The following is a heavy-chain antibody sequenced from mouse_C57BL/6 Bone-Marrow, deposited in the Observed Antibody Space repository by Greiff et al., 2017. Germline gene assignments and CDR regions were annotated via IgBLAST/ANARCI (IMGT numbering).Heavy chain of an antibody. D-gene: IGHD1-1*01. V-gene: IGHV5-17*01. CDR3: ARGTTVVYFDY. CDR1: GFTFSDYG. CDR2: ISSGSSTI. Sequence: VQLKQSGGGLVKPGGSLKLSCAASGFTFSDYGMHWVRQAPEKGLEWVAYISSGSSTIYYADTVKGRFTISRDNAKNTLFLQMTSLRSEDTAMYYCARGTTVVYFDYWGQGTTLTVSA. J-gene: IGHJ2*01.